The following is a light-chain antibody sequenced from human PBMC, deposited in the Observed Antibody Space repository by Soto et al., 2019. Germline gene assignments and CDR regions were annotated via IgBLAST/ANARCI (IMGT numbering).Light chain of an antibody. Sequence: QSALTQSRSVSGSPGQSVTISCTGTSSDVGGYNYVSWYQQHPGKAPKLMIYDVSKRPSGVPDRFSGSKSGNTASLTISGLQAEDEADYYCCSYAGSLAVFGTGTKLTVL. V-gene: IGLV2-11*01. CDR2: DVS. J-gene: IGLJ1*01. CDR1: SSDVGGYNY. CDR3: CSYAGSLAV.